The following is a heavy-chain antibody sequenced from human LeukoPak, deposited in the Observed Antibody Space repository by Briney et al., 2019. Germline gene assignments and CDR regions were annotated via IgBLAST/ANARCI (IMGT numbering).Heavy chain of an antibody. CDR3: ARDPYSGSYGDYYYYYMDV. D-gene: IGHD1-26*01. V-gene: IGHV3-21*01. Sequence: EPGGSLRLSCAASGFTFSSYWMSWVRQAPGKGLEWVSSISSSGSYIYYADSVKGRFTISRDNAKNSLYLQMNSLRDEDTAVYYCARDPYSGSYGDYYYYYMDVWGKGTTVTISS. J-gene: IGHJ6*03. CDR2: ISSSGSYI. CDR1: GFTFSSYW.